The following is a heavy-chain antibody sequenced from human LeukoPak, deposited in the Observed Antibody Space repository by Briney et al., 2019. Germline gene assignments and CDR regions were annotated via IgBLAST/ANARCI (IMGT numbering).Heavy chain of an antibody. CDR2: ISSSSSTI. V-gene: IGHV3-48*01. CDR1: GFTFSSYS. CDR3: ARRSGYSGYYYYYMDV. J-gene: IGHJ6*03. D-gene: IGHD5-12*01. Sequence: PGGSLRLSCAASGFTFSSYSMNWVRQAPGKGLEWVSYISSSSSTIYYADSVKGRFTISRDNAKNSLYLQMNSLRAEDTAVYYCARRSGYSGYYYYYMDVWGKGTTVTVSS.